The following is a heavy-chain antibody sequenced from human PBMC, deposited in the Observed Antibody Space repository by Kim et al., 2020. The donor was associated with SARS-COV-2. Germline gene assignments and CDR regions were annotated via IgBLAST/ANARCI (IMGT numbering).Heavy chain of an antibody. J-gene: IGHJ4*02. CDR1: GGSFSGYY. Sequence: SETLSLTCAVYGGSFSGYYWSWIHQPPGKGLEWIGEINHSGSTNYNPSLKSRVTISVDTSKNQFSLKLSSVTAADTAVYYCAREGWIWGMGVDYWGQGTLVTVSS. V-gene: IGHV4-34*01. CDR3: AREGWIWGMGVDY. D-gene: IGHD5-12*01. CDR2: INHSGST.